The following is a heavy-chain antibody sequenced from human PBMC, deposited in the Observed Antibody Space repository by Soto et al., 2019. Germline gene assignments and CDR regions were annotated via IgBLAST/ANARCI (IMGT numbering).Heavy chain of an antibody. J-gene: IGHJ3*02. V-gene: IGHV1-18*01. CDR1: GYTFTSYG. CDR2: ISAYNGNT. D-gene: IGHD3-22*01. CDR3: ARDDVLGYDSSGDGVDAFDI. Sequence: ASVKVSCKASGYTFTSYGISWVRQAPGQGLEWMGWISAYNGNTNYAQKLQGRVTMTTDTSTSTAYMELRSLRSDDTAVYYCARDDVLGYDSSGDGVDAFDIWGQGTMVTVSS.